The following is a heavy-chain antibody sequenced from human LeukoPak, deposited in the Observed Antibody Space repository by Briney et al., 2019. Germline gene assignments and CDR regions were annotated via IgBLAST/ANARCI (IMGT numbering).Heavy chain of an antibody. CDR2: INHSGST. V-gene: IGHV4-4*02. J-gene: IGHJ6*02. CDR3: ARAPLMVYATAPPYYYGMDV. D-gene: IGHD2-8*01. Sequence: SRTLRLTCAVSGGPISSSNWRSWVRQPPGKRLEWIAEINHSGSTNYNPSLKSRVTISVDTSKNQFSLKLSSVTAADTAVYYCARAPLMVYATAPPYYYGMDVWGQGTTVTVSS. CDR1: GGPISSSNW.